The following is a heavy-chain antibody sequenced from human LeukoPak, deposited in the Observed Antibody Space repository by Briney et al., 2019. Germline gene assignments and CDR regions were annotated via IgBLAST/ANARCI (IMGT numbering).Heavy chain of an antibody. D-gene: IGHD2-2*01. CDR3: AREAQAKVVPAATYYYYYGMDV. CDR1: GFTFSSYA. CDR2: ISYDGSNK. Sequence: PGRSLRLSCAASGFTFSSYAMHWVRQAPGKGLEWVAVISYDGSNKYYADSVKGRFTISRDNSKNTLYLQINSLRAEDTAVYYCAREAQAKVVPAATYYYYYGMDVWGQGTTVTVSS. V-gene: IGHV3-30-3*01. J-gene: IGHJ6*02.